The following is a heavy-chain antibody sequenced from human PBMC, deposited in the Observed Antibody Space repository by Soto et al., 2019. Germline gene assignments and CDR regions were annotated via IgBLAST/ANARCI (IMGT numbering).Heavy chain of an antibody. Sequence: PAGSLGLSCAASRLSFSIYGMHWVRQAPDKGLEREAVIWYDGSNKYYAEYVKGRFTISRDNSKNKLYLQMNSLRAEDTAVYYCARDSDLSTYYYILTGYQYLNYYYYTDVRVKGTTVTVS. V-gene: IGHV3-33*01. D-gene: IGHD3-9*01. CDR3: ARDSDLSTYYYILTGYQYLNYYYYTDV. J-gene: IGHJ6*03. CDR2: IWYDGSNK. CDR1: RLSFSIYG.